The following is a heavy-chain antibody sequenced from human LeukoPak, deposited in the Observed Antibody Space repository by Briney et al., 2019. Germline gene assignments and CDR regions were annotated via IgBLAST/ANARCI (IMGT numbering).Heavy chain of an antibody. CDR3: ARANYYGSGKKDLDY. V-gene: IGHV4-39*01. Sequence: SETLSLTCTVSGGSISSRNYYWGWIRQPPGKGLEWIASIDYSGSTYYNPSLKSRVTISVDTSKNQFSLKVSSVTAAETAVYYCARANYYGSGKKDLDYWGQGTLVTVSS. CDR1: GGSISSRNYY. J-gene: IGHJ4*02. D-gene: IGHD3-10*01. CDR2: IDYSGST.